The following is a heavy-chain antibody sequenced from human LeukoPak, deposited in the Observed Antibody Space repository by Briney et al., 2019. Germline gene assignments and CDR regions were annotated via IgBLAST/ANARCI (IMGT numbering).Heavy chain of an antibody. CDR1: GITLSNYG. CDR3: ARGQTVPGAKYYFDF. Sequence: GGSLRLSCAVSGITLSNYGMSWVRQAPGMGLEWVSFTRSRIYGGAPEYAASVRGRFSVSRDDSESIAYLQMNNLKSEDTAVYYCARGQTVPGAKYYFDFWSPGTLVTVSS. CDR2: TRSRIYGGAP. V-gene: IGHV3-49*04. J-gene: IGHJ4*02. D-gene: IGHD2/OR15-2a*01.